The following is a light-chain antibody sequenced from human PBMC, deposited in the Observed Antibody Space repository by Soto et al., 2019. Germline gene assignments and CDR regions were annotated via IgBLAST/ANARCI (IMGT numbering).Light chain of an antibody. CDR3: QHYNSYPWT. Sequence: IQLIQSSSTLSAHVGASVTVPCRASQSISGWLAWYQHKPGKAPKLLIYDASNSESGVPSRFSGSGSGTEFSLTISNLQPDDVATYYCQHYNSYPWTFGQGTKVDIK. V-gene: IGKV1-5*01. CDR1: QSISGW. CDR2: DAS. J-gene: IGKJ1*01.